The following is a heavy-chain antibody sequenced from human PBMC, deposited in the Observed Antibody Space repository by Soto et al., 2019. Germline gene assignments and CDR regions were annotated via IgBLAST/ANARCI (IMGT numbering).Heavy chain of an antibody. CDR1: EVNFSGYS. Sequence: GVSLRHSCAASEVNFSGYSMSWVSQNPGKGLEWVSSISSSSSYIYYADSVKGRFTISRDNAKNSLYLQRNSLRAEDTSVYYCARSDVDRVATELWVQGTPVPGFS. CDR3: ARSDVDRVATEL. CDR2: ISSSSSYI. D-gene: IGHD5-12*01. J-gene: IGHJ4*02. V-gene: IGHV3-21*01.